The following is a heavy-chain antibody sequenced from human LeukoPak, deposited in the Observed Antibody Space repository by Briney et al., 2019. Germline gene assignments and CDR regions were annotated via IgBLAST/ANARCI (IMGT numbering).Heavy chain of an antibody. CDR3: ARDPAHYDLWNGQDF. D-gene: IGHD3-3*01. V-gene: IGHV3-23*01. J-gene: IGHJ4*02. CDR1: GFRFSSYA. CDR2: ISGSGGDT. Sequence: GGSLRLSCAASGFRFSSYALSWVRQAPGKGLEWVSTISGSGGDTFYADSVKGRFTISRDNAKKSLYLQMNNLRAEDTAVYYCARDPAHYDLWNGQDFWGQGRLVTVSS.